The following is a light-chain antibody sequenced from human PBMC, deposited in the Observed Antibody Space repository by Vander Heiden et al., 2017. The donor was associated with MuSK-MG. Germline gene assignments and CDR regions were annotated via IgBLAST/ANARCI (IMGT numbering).Light chain of an antibody. CDR3: QQADRLPLT. CDR1: QDISRK. J-gene: IGKJ4*01. CDR2: ETS. Sequence: DTQMTQSPSSVSADVGDRITITCRASQDISRKLAWYQQKPGKAPNLLIYETSSLQTGVPSRFSGSGSGTDFTLTISSLQREDFATYFCQQADRLPLTFGGGTKVEIK. V-gene: IGKV1-12*01.